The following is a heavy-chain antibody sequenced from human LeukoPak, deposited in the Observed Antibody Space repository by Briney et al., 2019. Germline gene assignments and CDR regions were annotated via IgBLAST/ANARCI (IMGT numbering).Heavy chain of an antibody. D-gene: IGHD3-10*01. CDR2: ISPDSGRT. J-gene: IGHJ6*03. Sequence: ASVKVSCKASGYTFTDYYMHWVRQAPGQGLEWIGWISPDSGRTGFAQKFQGRVTMTRDTSISTAYMELSRLRSDDTAVYYCARDLVPDYYGSGSYPETESYMDVWGKGTTVTISS. CDR1: GYTFTDYY. V-gene: IGHV1-2*02. CDR3: ARDLVPDYYGSGSYPETESYMDV.